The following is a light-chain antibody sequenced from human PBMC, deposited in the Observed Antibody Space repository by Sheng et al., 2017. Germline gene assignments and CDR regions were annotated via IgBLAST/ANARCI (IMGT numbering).Light chain of an antibody. V-gene: IGKV1-39*01. CDR3: QQSYSTPYST. CDR2: AAS. J-gene: IGKJ3*01. CDR1: QSISSY. Sequence: DIQMTQSPSSLSASVGDRVTITCRASQSISSYLNWYQQKPGKAPKLLIYAASSLQSGVPSRFSGSGSGTDFTLTISSLQPEDFATYYCQQSYSTPYSTFG.